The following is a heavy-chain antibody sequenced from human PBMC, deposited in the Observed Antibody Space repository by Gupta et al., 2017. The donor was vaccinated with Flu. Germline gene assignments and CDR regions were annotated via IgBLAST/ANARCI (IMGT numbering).Heavy chain of an antibody. CDR1: GGSIDRSDYY. D-gene: IGHD1-26*01. Sequence: QLQLQESGPGLVKPSETLSLTCTVSGGSIDRSDYYWGWIRQPPGKSLEWLGTVFYSGTTYYNTSLKSRLTIFVDTSRNNFALKLASGTAADTALYYCAGHRGGSPSYLDPWGQGTLVNVSS. CDR3: AGHRGGSPSYLDP. CDR2: VFYSGTT. V-gene: IGHV4-39*01. J-gene: IGHJ5*02.